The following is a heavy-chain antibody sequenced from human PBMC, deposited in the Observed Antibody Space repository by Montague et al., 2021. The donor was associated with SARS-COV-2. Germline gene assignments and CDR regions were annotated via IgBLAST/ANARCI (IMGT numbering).Heavy chain of an antibody. Sequence: SETLSLTCTVSGGSITNDDWSWIRQPPGKGLEWIVNIFKNGETVYNPSLKSRVIISVDTSKSQFSLKVTSVTAADTAVYYCARYYERSLDVWGQGTTVTVSS. V-gene: IGHV4-59*08. CDR2: IFKNGET. J-gene: IGHJ6*02. D-gene: IGHD3-22*01. CDR1: GGSITNDD. CDR3: ARYYERSLDV.